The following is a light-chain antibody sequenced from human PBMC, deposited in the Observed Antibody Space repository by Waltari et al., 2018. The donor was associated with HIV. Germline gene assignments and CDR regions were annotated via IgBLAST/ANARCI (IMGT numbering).Light chain of an antibody. CDR3: QQYYSASLS. J-gene: IGKJ2*03. V-gene: IGKV4-1*01. CDR1: QSILFGSNNENY. Sequence: DIVMTQSPDSLAVSLGERATINCKSSQSILFGSNNENYLAWYQQRPGQPPKMLIYWASTRESGVPDRFSCSRTGTNFTLAINNLQAEDVAVSDCQQYYSASLSLGQGTKLVI. CDR2: WAS.